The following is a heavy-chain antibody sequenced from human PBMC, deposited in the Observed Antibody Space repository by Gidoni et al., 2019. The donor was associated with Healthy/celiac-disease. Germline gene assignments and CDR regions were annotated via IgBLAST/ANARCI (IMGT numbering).Heavy chain of an antibody. CDR1: GYSFTSYW. J-gene: IGHJ6*02. D-gene: IGHD1-26*01. CDR3: ASPRLNGSYSYYYGMDV. Sequence: EVQLVQSGAEVKKPGESLKISCKGSGYSFTSYWIGGVRQMPGKGLEWMGIIYPGDSDTRYSPSFQGQVTNSADKSSSTAYLQWSSLKAADTAMYYCASPRLNGSYSYYYGMDVWGQGTTVTVSS. CDR2: IYPGDSDT. V-gene: IGHV5-51*01.